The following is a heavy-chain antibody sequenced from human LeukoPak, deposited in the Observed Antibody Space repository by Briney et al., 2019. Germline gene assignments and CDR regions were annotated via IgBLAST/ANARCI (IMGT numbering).Heavy chain of an antibody. Sequence: ASVKVSCKASGYTFTSYGISWVRQAPGQGLEWMGWISAYNGNTNYAQKLQGRVTMTTDTSTSTAYMELRSLRSDDTAVYYCARSEVVPAAISYFDYWGRGTLVTVSS. CDR1: GYTFTSYG. D-gene: IGHD2-2*02. CDR3: ARSEVVPAAISYFDY. V-gene: IGHV1-18*01. J-gene: IGHJ4*02. CDR2: ISAYNGNT.